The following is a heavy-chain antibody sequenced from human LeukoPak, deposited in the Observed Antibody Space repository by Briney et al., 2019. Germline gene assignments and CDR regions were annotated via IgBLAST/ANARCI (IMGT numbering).Heavy chain of an antibody. D-gene: IGHD3-3*01. CDR3: ARQGYDFWSGYRPHFDY. CDR2: INHSGST. Sequence: SETLSLTCTVSGGSISSSSYYWSWIRQPPGKGLEWIGEINHSGSTNYNPSLKSRVTISVDTSKNQFSLKLSSVTAADTAVYYCARQGYDFWSGYRPHFDYWGQGTLVTVSS. J-gene: IGHJ4*02. V-gene: IGHV4-39*01. CDR1: GGSISSSSYY.